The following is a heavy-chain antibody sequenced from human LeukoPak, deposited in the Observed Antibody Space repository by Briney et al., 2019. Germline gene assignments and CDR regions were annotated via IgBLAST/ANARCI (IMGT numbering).Heavy chain of an antibody. CDR1: GGSFSGYY. Sequence: SGTLSLTCAVYGGSFSGYYWSWIRQPPGKGLEWIGEINHSGSTNYNPSLKSRVTISVDTSKNQFSLKLSSVTAADTAVYYCARRSLGYCSSTSCRKGDYWGQGTLVTVSS. D-gene: IGHD2-2*01. CDR3: ARRSLGYCSSTSCRKGDY. J-gene: IGHJ4*02. V-gene: IGHV4-34*01. CDR2: INHSGST.